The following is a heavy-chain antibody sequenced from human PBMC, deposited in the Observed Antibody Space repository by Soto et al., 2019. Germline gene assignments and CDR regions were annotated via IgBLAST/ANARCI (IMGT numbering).Heavy chain of an antibody. Sequence: GGSLRLSCAASGFTFSSYTMNWVRQPPGKGLEWVSSITSSSSYIYYADSLKGRFTISRDNAKNSLHLQMNSLRDEDTAVYYCASAAAGTLFDYWGQGTLVTVSS. D-gene: IGHD6-13*01. CDR2: ITSSSSYI. CDR1: GFTFSSYT. CDR3: ASAAAGTLFDY. J-gene: IGHJ4*02. V-gene: IGHV3-21*01.